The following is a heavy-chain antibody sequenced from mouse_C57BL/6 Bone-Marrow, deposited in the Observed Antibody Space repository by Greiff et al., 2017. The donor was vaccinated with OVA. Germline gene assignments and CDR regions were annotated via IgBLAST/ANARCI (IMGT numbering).Heavy chain of an antibody. CDR1: GYTFTSYW. CDR3: ARQSSSGPH. J-gene: IGHJ2*01. D-gene: IGHD3-2*02. CDR2: IYPSDSET. Sequence: QVQLQQPGAELVRPGSSVKLSCKASGYTFTSYWMDWVKQRPGQGLEWIGNIYPSDSETHYNQKFKDKATLTVDKSSSTAYMQLSSLTSEDSAVYYCARQSSSGPHWGQGTTLTVSS. V-gene: IGHV1-61*01.